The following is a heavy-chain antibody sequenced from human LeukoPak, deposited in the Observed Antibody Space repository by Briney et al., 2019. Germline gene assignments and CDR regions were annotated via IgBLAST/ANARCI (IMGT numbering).Heavy chain of an antibody. CDR2: IYSGGST. Sequence: GGSLRLSCAASGFTFSSYAMSWVRQAPGKGLEWVSVIYSGGSTYYADSVKGRFTISRDNSKNTLYLQMNSLRAEDTAVYYCARELYSRAYRRFDYWGQGTLVTVSS. V-gene: IGHV3-66*01. CDR3: ARELYSRAYRRFDY. CDR1: GFTFSSYA. J-gene: IGHJ4*02. D-gene: IGHD6-25*01.